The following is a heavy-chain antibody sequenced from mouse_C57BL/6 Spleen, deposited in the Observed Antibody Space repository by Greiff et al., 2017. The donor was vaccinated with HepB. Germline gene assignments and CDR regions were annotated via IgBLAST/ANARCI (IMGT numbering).Heavy chain of an antibody. Sequence: QVQLQQSGPGLVQPSQSLSITCTVTGFSLTSYGVHWVRQSPEKGLEWLGVIWSGGSTDYNAAFISRLSLSKDNSKSHVFFQMNSLQADDTAIYYCAGFSSDVDYAIDYCGEGTSVTVSS. D-gene: IGHD6-1*01. CDR1: GFSLTSYG. CDR2: IWSGGST. J-gene: IGHJ4*01. V-gene: IGHV2-2*01. CDR3: AGFSSDVDYAIDY.